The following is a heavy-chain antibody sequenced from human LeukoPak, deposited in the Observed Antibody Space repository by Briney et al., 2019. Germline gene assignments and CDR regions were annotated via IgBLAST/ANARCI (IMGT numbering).Heavy chain of an antibody. Sequence: GGSLRLSCAASGFTFSYYDMHWVRQATAKGLEWVSTILSTGDTYYAGSVKGRFTISRENAKNSLYLQMNGLRAGDTAVYYCARATEGFDYWGQGTLVTVSS. CDR1: GFTFSYYD. CDR3: ARATEGFDY. V-gene: IGHV3-13*04. CDR2: ILSTGDT. J-gene: IGHJ4*02.